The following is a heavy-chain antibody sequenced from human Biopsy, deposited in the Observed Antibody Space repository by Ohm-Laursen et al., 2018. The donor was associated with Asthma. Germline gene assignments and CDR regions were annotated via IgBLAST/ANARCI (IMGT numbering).Heavy chain of an antibody. CDR3: ARDRNYCSDGTCVHYYGVDV. CDR2: IYYSGGT. Sequence: TLSLTCIVGGAYIGSRDHHWSWIRHHPGKGLEWIGNIYYSGGTYYNPSLQSRATISIDTSMSQFSLKLKSVAAADTAVYYCARDRNYCSDGTCVHYYGVDVWGPGTTVTVSS. D-gene: IGHD2-15*01. CDR1: GAYIGSRDHH. J-gene: IGHJ6*02. V-gene: IGHV4-31*03.